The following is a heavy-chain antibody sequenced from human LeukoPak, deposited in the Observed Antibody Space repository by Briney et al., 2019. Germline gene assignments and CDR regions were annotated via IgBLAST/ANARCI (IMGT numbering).Heavy chain of an antibody. V-gene: IGHV3-21*01. CDR1: GFTFSSYS. CDR2: ISSSSSYI. Sequence: KTGGSLRLSCAASGFTFSSYSMNWVRQAPGKGLEWVSSISSSSSYIYYADSVKGRFTISRDNAKNSLYLQMNSLRAEDTAVYYCARGGVKGYSYGRTNDAFDIWGQGTMVTVSS. CDR3: ARGGVKGYSYGRTNDAFDI. J-gene: IGHJ3*02. D-gene: IGHD5-18*01.